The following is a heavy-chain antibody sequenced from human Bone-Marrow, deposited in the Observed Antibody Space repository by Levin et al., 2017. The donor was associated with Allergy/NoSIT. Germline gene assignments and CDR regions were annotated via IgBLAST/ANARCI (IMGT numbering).Heavy chain of an antibody. J-gene: IGHJ4*02. CDR1: GYTFTGYY. CDR2: INPNSGGT. V-gene: IGHV1-2*06. CDR3: ARRSPYSNYGTWPPAFDY. D-gene: IGHD4-11*01. Sequence: ASVKVSCKASGYTFTGYYMHWVRQAPGQGLEWMGRINPNSGGTNYAQKFQGRVTMTRDTSISTAYMELSRLRSDDTAVYYCARRSPYSNYGTWPPAFDYWGQGTLVTVSS.